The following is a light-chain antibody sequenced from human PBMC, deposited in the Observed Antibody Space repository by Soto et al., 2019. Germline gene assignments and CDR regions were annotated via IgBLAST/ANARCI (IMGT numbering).Light chain of an antibody. CDR1: QGITNY. CDR2: AAS. Sequence: DIQMTQSPSSLSASVGDRVTITCRASQGITNYLAWYQQKPGKVPKVLIYAASTLQPGVPSRFSGSGSGTDFTLTISGLQPEDVATYYCQKYSSDPWTFGPGTKVEIK. V-gene: IGKV1-27*01. CDR3: QKYSSDPWT. J-gene: IGKJ1*01.